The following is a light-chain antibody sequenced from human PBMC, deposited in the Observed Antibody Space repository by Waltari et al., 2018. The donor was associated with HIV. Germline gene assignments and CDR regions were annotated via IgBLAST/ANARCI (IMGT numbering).Light chain of an antibody. CDR1: NIGRKR. Sequence: SYVLTQPPSVSVAPGKTARITCGGNNIGRKRVHWYQQKPGQAPVLVIYDDSDRPSGIPERFSGSNSGNTATLTISRVEAGDEADYYCQVWDSSSDHLYVFGTGTKVTVL. CDR3: QVWDSSSDHLYV. V-gene: IGLV3-21*04. CDR2: DDS. J-gene: IGLJ1*01.